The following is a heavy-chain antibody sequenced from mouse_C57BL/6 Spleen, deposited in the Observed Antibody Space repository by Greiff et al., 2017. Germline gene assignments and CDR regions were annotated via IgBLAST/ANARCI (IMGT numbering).Heavy chain of an antibody. CDR1: GFNIKDDY. CDR2: IDPENGDT. V-gene: IGHV14-4*01. CDR3: TTGHYFDY. Sequence: VQLKESGAELVRPGASVKLSCTASGFNIKDDYMHWVKQRPEQGLEWIGWIDPENGDTEYASKFQGKATITADTSSNTAYLQLSSLTSEDTAVYYCTTGHYFDYWGQGTTLTVSS. J-gene: IGHJ2*01.